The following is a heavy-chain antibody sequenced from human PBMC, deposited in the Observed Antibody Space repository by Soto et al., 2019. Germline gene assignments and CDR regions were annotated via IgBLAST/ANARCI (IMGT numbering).Heavy chain of an antibody. CDR3: ASRHTTPYFDY. V-gene: IGHV4-30-4*01. CDR2: IYYSGST. D-gene: IGHD2-2*01. CDR1: GGSISSGDYY. J-gene: IGHJ4*02. Sequence: QVQLQESGPGLVKPSQTLSLTCTVSGGSISSGDYYWSWIRQPPGKGLEWIGSIYYSGSTYYNPSLKSRVTLSVATSKNPFPLKLNSVTAADTAVYYCASRHTTPYFDYWGQGTLVTVSS.